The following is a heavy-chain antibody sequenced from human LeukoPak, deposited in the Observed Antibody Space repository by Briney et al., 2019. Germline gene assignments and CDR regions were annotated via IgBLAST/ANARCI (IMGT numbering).Heavy chain of an antibody. V-gene: IGHV3-30*02. D-gene: IGHD5-12*01. CDR2: IRFDGSNK. CDR3: AREPSGYDCPERVYYYMDF. Sequence: PGRSLRLSCAASGFTFSNYGVHWVRQAPGKGLEWVSFIRFDGSNKYYADSVKGRFTIARDSCKNTLYLQTTSLRAKDTAVYVCAREPSGYDCPERVYYYMDFLVKGGTATVCS. J-gene: IGHJ6*03. CDR1: GFTFSNYG.